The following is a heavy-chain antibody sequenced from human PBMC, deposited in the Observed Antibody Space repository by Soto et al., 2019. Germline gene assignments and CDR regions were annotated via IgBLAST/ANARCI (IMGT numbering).Heavy chain of an antibody. CDR1: GGSFSGYY. V-gene: IGHV4-34*01. J-gene: IGHJ4*02. CDR3: ATGRTVASRLDY. D-gene: IGHD4-17*01. CDR2: INHSGST. Sequence: QVQLQQWGAGLLKPSETLSLTCAVSGGSFSGYYWTWIRQPPGKGLEWIGEINHSGSTNYNPSLKSRVTISVDTSKNQFSLKLSSVTAADTAVYFCATGRTVASRLDYWGQGTLVTVSS.